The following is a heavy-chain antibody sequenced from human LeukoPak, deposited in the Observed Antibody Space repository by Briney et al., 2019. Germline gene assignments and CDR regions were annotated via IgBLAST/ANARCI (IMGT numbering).Heavy chain of an antibody. CDR1: GGSISSGGYY. V-gene: IGHV4-31*03. Sequence: SETLSLTCTVSGGSISSGGYYWSWIRQYPGKGLEWIGYIYYSGSTYYNPSLKSRVTISVDTSKNQFSLKLSSVTAADTAVYYCARDVGLGTYFDYWGQGTLVTVSS. CDR3: ARDVGLGTYFDY. J-gene: IGHJ4*02. CDR2: IYYSGST. D-gene: IGHD7-27*01.